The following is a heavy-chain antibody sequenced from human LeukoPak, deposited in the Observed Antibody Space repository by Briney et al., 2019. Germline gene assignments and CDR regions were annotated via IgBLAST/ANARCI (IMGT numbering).Heavy chain of an antibody. J-gene: IGHJ4*02. V-gene: IGHV3-66*01. CDR1: GFTVSTNY. Sequence: PGGSLRLSCAASGFTVSTNYMSWVRQAPGKGLEWVSLIYSGGGTYYADSVKGRFTISRDNSRNTLSLQMNSLRVDDTAVYYCARGFRSVTTWGYFDYWGQGALDTVSS. CDR2: IYSGGGT. D-gene: IGHD4-17*01. CDR3: ARGFRSVTTWGYFDY.